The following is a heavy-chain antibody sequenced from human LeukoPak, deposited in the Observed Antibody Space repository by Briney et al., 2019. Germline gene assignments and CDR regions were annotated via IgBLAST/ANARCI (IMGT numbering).Heavy chain of an antibody. CDR3: AREDNGDHALGDY. D-gene: IGHD4/OR15-4a*01. CDR2: IYTSGST. V-gene: IGHV4-61*02. J-gene: IGHJ4*02. CDR1: GGSISSGSYY. Sequence: SETLSLTCTVSGGSISSGSYYWSWIRQPAGKGLEWIGRIYTSGSTNYNPSLKSRVTISVDTSKNQFSLKLSSVTAADTAVYYCAREDNGDHALGDYWGQGTLVTVSS.